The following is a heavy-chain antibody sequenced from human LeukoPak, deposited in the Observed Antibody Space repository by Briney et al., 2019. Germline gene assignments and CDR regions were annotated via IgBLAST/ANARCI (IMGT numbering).Heavy chain of an antibody. CDR3: ARQPRGRIAAAVYYFDS. CDR1: GGSFSGYY. Sequence: SETLSLTCAVYGGSFSGYYWSWIRQPPGKGLEWIGEINHSGSTNYNPSLKSRVTISVDTSRNQFSLKLSSVTAADTAVYYCARQPRGRIAAAVYYFDSWGQGTLVTVSS. D-gene: IGHD6-13*01. CDR2: INHSGST. V-gene: IGHV4-34*01. J-gene: IGHJ4*02.